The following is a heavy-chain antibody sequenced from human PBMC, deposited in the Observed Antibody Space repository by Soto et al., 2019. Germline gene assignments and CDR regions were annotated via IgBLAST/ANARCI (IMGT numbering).Heavy chain of an antibody. CDR1: GFTFSNAW. J-gene: IGHJ5*02. CDR2: IKTKDDGGTT. Sequence: GGSLRLSCAASGFTFSNAWMSWVRQAPGKGLEWLGRIKTKDDGGTTDDAAPAKGRFTISRDDLKNTLFLQMNSLKTEDTAIYYCFTDRFKSTVDRWGQGTLVTVSS. V-gene: IGHV3-15*01. CDR3: FTDRFKSTVDR. D-gene: IGHD2-2*01.